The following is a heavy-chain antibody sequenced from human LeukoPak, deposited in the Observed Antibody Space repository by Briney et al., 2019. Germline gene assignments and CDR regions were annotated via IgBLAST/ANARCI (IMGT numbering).Heavy chain of an antibody. Sequence: PSETLSLTCTVSGVSISTYYWSWIRQPPGKGLESIGYIYYSGNTNYNPSLKSRVTISVDTSKNQFSLKLSSVTAADTAVYYCARDSLGIGLDYWGQGTLVTVSS. D-gene: IGHD7-27*01. J-gene: IGHJ4*02. CDR2: IYYSGNT. CDR1: GVSISTYY. CDR3: ARDSLGIGLDY. V-gene: IGHV4-59*01.